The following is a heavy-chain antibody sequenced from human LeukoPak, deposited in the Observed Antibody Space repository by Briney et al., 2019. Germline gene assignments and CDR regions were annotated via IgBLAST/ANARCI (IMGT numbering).Heavy chain of an antibody. J-gene: IGHJ4*02. Sequence: GGSLRLSCAASGLTFYDYGMSCVRQAPGKGLEWVSGINWNGGSTGYADSVKGRFTISRDNAKNSLYLQMNSLRAEDTALYYCARALLYYYGSGTYYGTALGYWGQGPLVTVSS. CDR3: ARALLYYYGSGTYYGTALGY. D-gene: IGHD3-10*01. CDR2: INWNGGST. V-gene: IGHV3-20*04. CDR1: GLTFYDYG.